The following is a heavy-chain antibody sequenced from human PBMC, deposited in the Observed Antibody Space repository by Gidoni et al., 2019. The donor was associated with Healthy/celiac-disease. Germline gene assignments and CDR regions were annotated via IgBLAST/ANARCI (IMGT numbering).Heavy chain of an antibody. Sequence: QVQLVQSGAEGKKRGSSVKVSCKASGGTVSSSASAWVRQAPGQGLEWMGGIIPIFGTANYAQKFQGRVTITADKSTSTAYMELSSLRSEDTAVYYCARVEYYYDSSGYYPPDYYYYGMDVWGQGTTVTVSS. J-gene: IGHJ6*02. CDR2: IIPIFGTA. CDR3: ARVEYYYDSSGYYPPDYYYYGMDV. CDR1: GGTVSSSA. V-gene: IGHV1-69*06. D-gene: IGHD3-22*01.